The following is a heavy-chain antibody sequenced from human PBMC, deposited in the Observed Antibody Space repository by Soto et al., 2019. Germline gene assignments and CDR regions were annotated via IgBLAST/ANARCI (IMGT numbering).Heavy chain of an antibody. CDR3: VRDQRVLAGIEFYYYGMVF. CDR2: INPINGDT. Sequence: SVKVSCKASGGTFSSYTISWVRQAPGQGLEWMGRINPINGDTNYSQTFQGRVTIATDKSTSTAYMELSSLSSEDTAVYYCVRDQRVLAGIEFYYYGMVFWGQGTTVNVAS. D-gene: IGHD2-2*02. J-gene: IGHJ6*02. CDR1: GGTFSSYT. V-gene: IGHV1-69*08.